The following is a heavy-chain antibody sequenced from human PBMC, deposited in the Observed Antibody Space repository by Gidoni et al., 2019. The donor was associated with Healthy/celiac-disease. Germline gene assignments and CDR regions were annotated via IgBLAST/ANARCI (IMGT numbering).Heavy chain of an antibody. CDR3: AKDFSWVPAAYAAFDI. Sequence: EVQLLESVGGWVQPGGSLRLSCAASGLTVSSYAMSWVRQAPGNGLAWVSAISGSGGSTYYADSVKGRFTIARDNSKNTLYLQMNSLRAEDTAVYYCAKDFSWVPAAYAAFDIWGQGTMVTVSS. D-gene: IGHD2-2*01. CDR2: ISGSGGST. J-gene: IGHJ3*02. V-gene: IGHV3-23*01. CDR1: GLTVSSYA.